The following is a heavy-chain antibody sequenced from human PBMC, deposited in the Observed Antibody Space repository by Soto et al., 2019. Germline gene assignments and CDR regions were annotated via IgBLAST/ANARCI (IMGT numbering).Heavy chain of an antibody. CDR2: IYYSGST. CDR3: ARRIGGWFDP. D-gene: IGHD2-15*01. Sequence: LCGGSISSGGYYWSWIRRHPGKGLEWIGFIYYSGSTYYNPSLKSRVAVSVDTSKNQFSLRLSSVTAADTAVYYCARRIGGWFDPWGQGTLVTVSS. J-gene: IGHJ5*02. CDR1: GGSISSGGYY. V-gene: IGHV4-31*02.